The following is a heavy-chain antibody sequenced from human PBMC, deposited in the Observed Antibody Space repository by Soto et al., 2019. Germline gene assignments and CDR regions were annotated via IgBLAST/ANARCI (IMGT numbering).Heavy chain of an antibody. CDR2: INHSGST. CDR1: GGSFSGYY. D-gene: IGHD3-3*01. V-gene: IGHV4-34*01. CDR3: ARGPLWDFWSGYYRSGYFDY. J-gene: IGHJ4*02. Sequence: SSETLSLTCAVYGGSFSGYYWSWIRQPPGKGLEWIGEINHSGSTNYNPSLKSRVTISVDTSKNQFSLKLSSVTAADTAVYYCARGPLWDFWSGYYRSGYFDYWGQGTLVTVSS.